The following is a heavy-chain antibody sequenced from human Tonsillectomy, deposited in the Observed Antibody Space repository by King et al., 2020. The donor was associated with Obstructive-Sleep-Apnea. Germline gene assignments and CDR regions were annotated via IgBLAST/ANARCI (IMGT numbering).Heavy chain of an antibody. J-gene: IGHJ5*02. D-gene: IGHD3-22*01. Sequence: QLQESGPGLVKPSQTLSLTCTVSSDSISSGNYYWSWIRQHPGKGLEWIGYIFYSGSTYYNPSLKSRVTISVDTSKNQFSLRLSSVTAAVTAVYYCARLYYYDNSGLNWFDPWGQGTLVTVSS. CDR3: ARLYYYDNSGLNWFDP. CDR2: IFYSGST. CDR1: SDSISSGNYY. V-gene: IGHV4-31*03.